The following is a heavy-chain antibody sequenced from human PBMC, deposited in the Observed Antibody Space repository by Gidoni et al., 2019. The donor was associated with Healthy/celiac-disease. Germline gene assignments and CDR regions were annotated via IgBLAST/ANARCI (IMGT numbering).Heavy chain of an antibody. V-gene: IGHV4-59*01. Sequence: QVQLQESGPGLVKPSETLSLTCTVSGGSISSYYWSWIRQPPGKGLEWIGYIYYSGSTNYNPSLKSRVTISVDTSKNQFSLKLSSVTAADTAVYYCARGGHWQQLVNWGQGTLVTVSS. CDR3: ARGGHWQQLVN. CDR1: GGSISSYY. J-gene: IGHJ4*02. D-gene: IGHD6-13*01. CDR2: IYYSGST.